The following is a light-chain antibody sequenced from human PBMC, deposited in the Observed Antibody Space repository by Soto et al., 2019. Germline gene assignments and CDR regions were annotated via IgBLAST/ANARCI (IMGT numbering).Light chain of an antibody. CDR2: EVS. CDR3: CSYAGSGPFVV. V-gene: IGLV2-23*02. J-gene: IGLJ2*01. CDR1: SSDVGGYNY. Sequence: QSALTQPPSASGSPGQSVTISCTGTSSDVGGYNYVSWYQQHPGKAPKLMIYEVSERPSGVSNRFSGSKSGNTASLTISGLQAEDEADYYCCSYAGSGPFVVFGGGTKLTVL.